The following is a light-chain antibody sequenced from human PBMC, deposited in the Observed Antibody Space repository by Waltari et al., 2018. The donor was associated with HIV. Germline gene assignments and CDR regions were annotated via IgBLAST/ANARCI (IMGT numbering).Light chain of an antibody. Sequence: DIVMTQSPDSLPVSLGARATINCKSSHSVLYTNKNYLAWYQNKAGQSPKLLIYGASVRESGVPDRFSGSGSGTDFTLTISSLQAEDVAVYYCQQYYGDIWTFGQGTKVELK. CDR2: GAS. CDR1: HSVLYTNKNY. V-gene: IGKV4-1*01. CDR3: QQYYGDIWT. J-gene: IGKJ1*01.